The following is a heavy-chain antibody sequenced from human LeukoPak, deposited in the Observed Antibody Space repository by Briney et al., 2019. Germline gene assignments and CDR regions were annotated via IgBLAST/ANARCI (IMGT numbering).Heavy chain of an antibody. V-gene: IGHV1-18*01. CDR2: ISAYNGNT. CDR3: ARVRIAAAFYYFDY. Sequence: ASVKVSCKASGYTFTSYGISWVRQAPGQGLEWMGWISAYNGNTNYAQKLQGRVTMTTDTSTSTAYMELSSLRSEDTAVYYCARVRIAAAFYYFDYWGQGTLVTVSS. CDR1: GYTFTSYG. J-gene: IGHJ4*02. D-gene: IGHD6-13*01.